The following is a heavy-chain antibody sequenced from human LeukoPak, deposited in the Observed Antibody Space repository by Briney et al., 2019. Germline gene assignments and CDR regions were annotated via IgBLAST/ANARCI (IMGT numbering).Heavy chain of an antibody. CDR1: GFSFSTYA. J-gene: IGHJ4*02. CDR2: ICGNDGKT. CDR3: AKDTGGSCYSAIAY. V-gene: IGHV3-23*01. Sequence: GGSLRLSCAASGFSFSTYAMSWVRQAPGKGLGWVSGICGNDGKTYYADSVKGRFTISRDNSKNTLHLQMNSLRAQDTALYYCAKDTGGSCYSAIAYWGQGALVTVST. D-gene: IGHD2-15*01.